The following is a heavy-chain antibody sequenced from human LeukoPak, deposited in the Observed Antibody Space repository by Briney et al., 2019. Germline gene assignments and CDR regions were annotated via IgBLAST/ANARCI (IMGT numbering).Heavy chain of an antibody. D-gene: IGHD3-22*01. J-gene: IGHJ4*02. Sequence: GGSLRLSCAVSGFTFSNYWMNWVRQAPGKGLEWVSYISSSGSTIYYADSVKGRFTISRDNAKNSLYLQMNSLRAEDTAVYYCARDQEGVYYDSSGYHFDYWGQGTLVTVSS. CDR2: ISSSGSTI. CDR3: ARDQEGVYYDSSGYHFDY. CDR1: GFTFSNYW. V-gene: IGHV3-48*04.